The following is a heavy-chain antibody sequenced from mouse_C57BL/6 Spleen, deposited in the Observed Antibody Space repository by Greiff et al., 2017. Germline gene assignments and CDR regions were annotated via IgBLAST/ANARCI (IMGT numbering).Heavy chain of an antibody. D-gene: IGHD1-1*01. Sequence: QVQLQQSGAELVRPGTSVKVSCKASGYAFTNYLLEWVKQRPGQGLAWIGVINPGSGGTNYNEKFKGKATLTADKSSSTAYMQLSSLTSEDSAVYFGAREAYYYGSSGRGYFDYWGQGTTRTVSS. J-gene: IGHJ2*01. CDR1: GYAFTNYL. V-gene: IGHV1-54*01. CDR2: INPGSGGT. CDR3: AREAYYYGSSGRGYFDY.